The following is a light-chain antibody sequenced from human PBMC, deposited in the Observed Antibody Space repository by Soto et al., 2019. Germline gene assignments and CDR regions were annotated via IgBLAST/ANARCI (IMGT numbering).Light chain of an antibody. CDR3: SSYAGSDNFV. Sequence: QSALTQPPSASGSPGQSVTISCTGTSNDLGYYDYVSWYQQYPGKAPKLMIYEVNKRPSGVPDRVSGSKSGNTSFLTVSGLRAEDEAEYHCSSYAGSDNFVFGTGTKLTVL. CDR1: SNDLGYYDY. CDR2: EVN. J-gene: IGLJ1*01. V-gene: IGLV2-8*01.